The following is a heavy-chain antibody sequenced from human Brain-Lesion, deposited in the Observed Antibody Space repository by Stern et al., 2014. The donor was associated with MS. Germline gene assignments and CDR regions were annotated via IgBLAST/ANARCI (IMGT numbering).Heavy chain of an antibody. Sequence: VQLVQSGGDLVQPGRSLRLSCAAFGFTFDDYAMHWVRPAPGKGLEWVAGISWNSGTIGYADSVKCRFTTSRDNAYSSLYLQMNSLRPEDTALYYCARDITGSSAYFAYWGQGTLVTVSS. J-gene: IGHJ4*02. D-gene: IGHD1-14*01. CDR2: ISWNSGTI. CDR1: GFTFDDYA. V-gene: IGHV3-9*01. CDR3: ARDITGSSAYFAY.